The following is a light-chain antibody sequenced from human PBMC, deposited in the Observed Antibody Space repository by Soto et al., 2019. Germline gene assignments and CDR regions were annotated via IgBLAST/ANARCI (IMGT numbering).Light chain of an antibody. CDR2: EVT. J-gene: IGLJ3*02. CDR1: SSDFGAYNY. Sequence: QSALTQPPSASGSPGQSVTISCTGTSSDFGAYNYVSWYQQHAGKAPKLVIYEVTKRPSGVPDRFSGSKSANTASLPVSGLQAEDEADYYCSSFASSNTWVFGGGTKLTVL. V-gene: IGLV2-8*01. CDR3: SSFASSNTWV.